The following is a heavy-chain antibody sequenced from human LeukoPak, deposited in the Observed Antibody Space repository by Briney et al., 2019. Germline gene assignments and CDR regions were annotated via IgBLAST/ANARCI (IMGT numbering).Heavy chain of an antibody. J-gene: IGHJ4*02. Sequence: GGSLRLSCAASGFTFSSYSMNWVRQAPGKGLEWVSYISSSGGTMYYADSLKGRFTISRDNAKNSLYLHMNSLRADDTAVYYCAAAPNYYDGSNYYPPHFDYWGQGTPVTVSS. CDR1: GFTFSSYS. V-gene: IGHV3-48*04. D-gene: IGHD3-22*01. CDR2: ISSSGGTM. CDR3: AAAPNYYDGSNYYPPHFDY.